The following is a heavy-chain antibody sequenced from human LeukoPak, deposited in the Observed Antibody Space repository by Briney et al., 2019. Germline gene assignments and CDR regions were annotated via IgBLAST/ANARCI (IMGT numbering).Heavy chain of an antibody. CDR1: GFTFSSYS. V-gene: IGHV3-21*01. Sequence: PGGSLRLPCAASGFTFSSYSMNWVRQAPGKGLEWVSSISSSSSYIYYADSVKGRFTISRDNAKNSLYLQMNSLRAEDTAVYYCAKYSYYGSVLDYWGQGTLVTVSS. CDR3: AKYSYYGSVLDY. J-gene: IGHJ4*02. D-gene: IGHD3-10*01. CDR2: ISSSSSYI.